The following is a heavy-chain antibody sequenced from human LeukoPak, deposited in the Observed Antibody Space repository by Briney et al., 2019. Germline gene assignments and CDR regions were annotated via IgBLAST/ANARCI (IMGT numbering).Heavy chain of an antibody. CDR2: IYYSGST. V-gene: IGHV4-39*07. J-gene: IGHJ6*03. CDR3: AREPYYYYYMDV. Sequence: SETLSLTCTVSGGSISSSSYYWGWIRQPPGKGLEWTGSIYYSGSTYYNPSLKSRVTISVDTSKNQFSLKLSSVTAADTAVYYCAREPYYYYYMDVWGKGTTVTVSS. CDR1: GGSISSSSYY.